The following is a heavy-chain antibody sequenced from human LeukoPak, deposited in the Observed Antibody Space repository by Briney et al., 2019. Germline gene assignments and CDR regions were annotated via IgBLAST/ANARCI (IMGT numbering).Heavy chain of an antibody. CDR2: IYHSGST. D-gene: IGHD6-6*01. V-gene: IGHV4-38-2*01. CDR3: ARPGEYSSSSEGWFDP. J-gene: IGHJ5*02. Sequence: SETLSLTCAVSGYSISSGYYWGWIRQPPGKGLEWIGSIYHSGSTYYNPSLKSRVTISVDTSKNQFSPKLSSVTAADTAVYYCARPGEYSSSSEGWFDPWGQGTLVTVSS. CDR1: GYSISSGYY.